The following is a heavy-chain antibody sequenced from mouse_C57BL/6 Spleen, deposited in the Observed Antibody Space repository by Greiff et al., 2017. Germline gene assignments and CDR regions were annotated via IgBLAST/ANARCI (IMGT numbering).Heavy chain of an antibody. Sequence: EVKLMESGEGLVKPGGSLKLSCAASGFTFSSYAMSWVRQTPEKRLEWVAYISSGGDYIYYADTVQGRFTISRDNARNTLYLQMSSLKSEDTAMYYCTRRYDYDGYYFDYWGQGTTLTVSS. V-gene: IGHV5-9-1*02. CDR3: TRRYDYDGYYFDY. CDR2: ISSGGDYI. D-gene: IGHD2-4*01. J-gene: IGHJ2*01. CDR1: GFTFSSYA.